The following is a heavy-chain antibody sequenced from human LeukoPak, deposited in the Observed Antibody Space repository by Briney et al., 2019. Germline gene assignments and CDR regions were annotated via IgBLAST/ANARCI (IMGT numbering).Heavy chain of an antibody. CDR3: VHDGSSSGFFDY. Sequence: PGGSLRLSCAASGFTFSNAWMSWVRQAPGKGLEWVGRIKSKTDGGTTDYAAPVKGRFTISRDDSKNTLYLQMNSLKTEDTAVYYCVHDGSSSGFFDYWGQGTLVTVSS. D-gene: IGHD6-6*01. CDR2: IKSKTDGGTT. V-gene: IGHV3-15*01. CDR1: GFTFSNAW. J-gene: IGHJ4*02.